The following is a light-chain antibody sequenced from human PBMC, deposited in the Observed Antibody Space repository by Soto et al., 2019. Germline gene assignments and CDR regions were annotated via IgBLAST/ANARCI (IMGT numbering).Light chain of an antibody. V-gene: IGLV2-14*03. Sequence: SVLTKPASVSGSPGQSIAISCPGTSSDVGAYNYVSWYQHHPGKVPKLVIYDVTNRPSGISDRFSGSKSGNTASLTISGLQAEDEADFYCCSYTSTSTYVFGTGTKVTVL. CDR1: SSDVGAYNY. CDR3: CSYTSTSTYV. CDR2: DVT. J-gene: IGLJ1*01.